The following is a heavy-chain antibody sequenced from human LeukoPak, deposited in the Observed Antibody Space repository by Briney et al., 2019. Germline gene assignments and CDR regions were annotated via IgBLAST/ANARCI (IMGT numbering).Heavy chain of an antibody. CDR1: GCTFTSYG. J-gene: IGHJ4*02. CDR2: ISAYNGNT. D-gene: IGHD3-10*01. V-gene: IGHV1-18*01. Sequence: GASVKVSCKASGCTFTSYGISWVRQAPGQGLEWMGWISAYNGNTNYAQKLQGRVTMTTDTSTSTAYMELRSLRSDDTAVYYCARDGRRGSIREYYYGSGSYRGPDDYWGQGTLVTVSS. CDR3: ARDGRRGSIREYYYGSGSYRGPDDY.